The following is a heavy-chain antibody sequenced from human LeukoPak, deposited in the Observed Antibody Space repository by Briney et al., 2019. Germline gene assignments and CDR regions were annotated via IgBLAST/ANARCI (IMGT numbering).Heavy chain of an antibody. J-gene: IGHJ4*02. Sequence: ASVKLSCKASGYTFTGYYMHWVRQPPGHGLEWMGWINPNSGGTNYAHKFQGRVTMTRDTSISTAYMELSRLRSDDTAVYYCASFTPYCGGDCYLSRGDYWGQGTLVTVSS. CDR2: INPNSGGT. V-gene: IGHV1-2*07. CDR1: GYTFTGYY. D-gene: IGHD2-21*01. CDR3: ASFTPYCGGDCYLSRGDY.